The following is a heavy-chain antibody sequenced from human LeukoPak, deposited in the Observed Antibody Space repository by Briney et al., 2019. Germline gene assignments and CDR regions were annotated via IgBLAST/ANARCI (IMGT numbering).Heavy chain of an antibody. V-gene: IGHV3-49*03. Sequence: GRSLRLSCTASGFTFGDYAMSWFRQAPGKGLEWVGFIRSKAYGGTTEYAASVKGRFTISRDDSKSIAYQQMNSLKTEDTAVYYCTRRGVTTYYYYMDVWGKGTTVTVSS. CDR3: TRRGVTTYYYYMDV. CDR1: GFTFGDYA. D-gene: IGHD3-10*01. CDR2: IRSKAYGGTT. J-gene: IGHJ6*03.